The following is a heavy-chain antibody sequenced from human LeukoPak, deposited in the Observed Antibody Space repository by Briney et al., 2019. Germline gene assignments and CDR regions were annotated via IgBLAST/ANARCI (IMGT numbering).Heavy chain of an antibody. CDR1: GFTFSSHW. CDR3: VRDWNHFDFDS. CDR2: IKGDGSHT. D-gene: IGHD1-14*01. V-gene: IGHV3-74*01. Sequence: GGSLRLSCAASGFTFSSHWMSWVRQAPGKGLVWVSRIKGDGSHTIYADSVKGRFTISRDNAKNTLYLQMKSLRAEDTAVYYCVRDWNHFDFDSWGQGTLVTVSS. J-gene: IGHJ5*01.